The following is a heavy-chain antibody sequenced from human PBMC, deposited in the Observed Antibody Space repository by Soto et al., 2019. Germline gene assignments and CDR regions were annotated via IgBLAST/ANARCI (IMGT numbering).Heavy chain of an antibody. J-gene: IGHJ4*02. Sequence: QVQLQQSGPRLARPSGTLSLTCVVSGGSISSTNWWTWVRQTPGKGLEWIGEIYHTGSTKYNPSPRMPVTTSPTNTNTHTDRRLKSVTAADTAAYYCAARPPPIVVVVLPFPSWGQGTLVTVSS. D-gene: IGHD2-15*01. CDR2: IYHTGST. CDR1: GGSISSTNW. V-gene: IGHV4-4*02. CDR3: AARPPPIVVVVLPFPS.